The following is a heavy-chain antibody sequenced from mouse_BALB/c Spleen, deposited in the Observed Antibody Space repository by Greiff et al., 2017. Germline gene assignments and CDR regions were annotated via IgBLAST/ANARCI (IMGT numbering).Heavy chain of an antibody. CDR3: AQNRYFDD. J-gene: IGHJ2*01. CDR1: GFSLSTFGMG. Sequence: QVTLKVSGPGILQPSQTLSLTCSFSGFSLSTFGMGVSWIRQPSGKGLEWLAHIYWDDDKHYNPSLKSRLTISKDTSNNQIFLKFTTVDTADTATYYCAQNRYFDDWGQGTTLTVSS. V-gene: IGHV8-13*01. CDR2: IYWDDDK.